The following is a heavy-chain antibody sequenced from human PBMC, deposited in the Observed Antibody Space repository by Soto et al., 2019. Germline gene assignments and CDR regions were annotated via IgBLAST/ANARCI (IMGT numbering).Heavy chain of an antibody. J-gene: IGHJ6*03. CDR1: GFTFSSYA. CDR2: ISGSGSNT. CDR3: AKAFYSSYYYYMDV. D-gene: IGHD4-4*01. V-gene: IGHV3-23*01. Sequence: GGSLRLSCAASGFTFSSYAMSWVRQAPGKGLEWVSAISGSGSNTYYADSVKGRFTISRDNSKNTLYLQMNSLRAEDTAVYYCAKAFYSSYYYYMDVWGKGTTVTVSS.